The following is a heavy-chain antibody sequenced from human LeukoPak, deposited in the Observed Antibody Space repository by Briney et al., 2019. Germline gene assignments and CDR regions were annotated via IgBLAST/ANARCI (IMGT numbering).Heavy chain of an antibody. CDR2: IYYSGST. V-gene: IGHV4-39*01. CDR3: ARLAVAERYYYMDV. Sequence: SETLSLTCTVSGGSISSSSYYWGWIRQPPGKGLEWIGSIYYSGSTYYNPSLKSRVTISVDTSKNQFSLKLSSVTAADTAVYYCARLAVAERYYYMDVWGKGTTVTISS. J-gene: IGHJ6*03. CDR1: GGSISSSSYY. D-gene: IGHD6-19*01.